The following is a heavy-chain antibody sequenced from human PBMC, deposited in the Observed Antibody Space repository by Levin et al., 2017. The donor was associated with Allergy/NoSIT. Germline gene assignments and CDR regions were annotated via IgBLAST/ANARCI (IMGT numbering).Heavy chain of an antibody. Sequence: SLRLSCAASGFTFEDYAMHWVRQAPGKGLEWVSFISWNSGNIDYADSVKGRFTISRDNAKNSLYRQMNSLRPEDTALYYCAKDTSYSNYGFCDYWGQGTLVTVAS. J-gene: IGHJ4*02. CDR1: GFTFEDYA. CDR3: AKDTSYSNYGFCDY. D-gene: IGHD4-11*01. V-gene: IGHV3-9*01. CDR2: ISWNSGNI.